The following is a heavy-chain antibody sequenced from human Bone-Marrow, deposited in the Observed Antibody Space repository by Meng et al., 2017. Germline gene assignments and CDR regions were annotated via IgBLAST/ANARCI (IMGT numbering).Heavy chain of an antibody. D-gene: IGHD3-10*01. J-gene: IGHJ6*02. V-gene: IGHV4-61*01. Sequence: GSLRLSCTVSGGSVSSGSYYWSWTRQPPGKGLEWIGYIYYSGSTNYNPSLKSRVTISVDTSKNQFSLKLSSVTAADTAVYYCARDKALMVRGVSPLVYYYGMDVWGQGTTVTVSS. CDR2: IYYSGST. CDR1: GGSVSSGSYY. CDR3: ARDKALMVRGVSPLVYYYGMDV.